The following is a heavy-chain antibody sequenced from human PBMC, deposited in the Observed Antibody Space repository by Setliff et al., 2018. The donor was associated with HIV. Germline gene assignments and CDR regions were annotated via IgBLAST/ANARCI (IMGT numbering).Heavy chain of an antibody. Sequence: LSLTCAVYGGSFSAYYWSWIRQPPGKGLEWIGEINHSGITNSSPALRSRVTISVDTSKRQLSLKLSSVTAADTAIYFCARASFYFESSRYYSTVSGFDYWGQGTLVTVS. CDR3: ARASFYFESSRYYSTVSGFDY. D-gene: IGHD3-22*01. CDR2: INHSGIT. J-gene: IGHJ4*02. V-gene: IGHV4-34*01. CDR1: GGSFSAYY.